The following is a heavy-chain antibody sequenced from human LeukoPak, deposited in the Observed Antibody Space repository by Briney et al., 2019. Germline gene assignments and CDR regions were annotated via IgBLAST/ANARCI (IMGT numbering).Heavy chain of an antibody. CDR1: GGSISSSNYY. Sequence: ASETLSLTCTVSGGSISSSNYYWGWIRQPPGKGLEWIGSIYYSGITYYNPSLKSRVTISVETSNNQFSLKLSSVTAADTAMYYCARLLIYCSSTSCHFDYWGQGTLVTASS. J-gene: IGHJ4*02. CDR2: IYYSGIT. V-gene: IGHV4-39*01. D-gene: IGHD2-2*01. CDR3: ARLLIYCSSTSCHFDY.